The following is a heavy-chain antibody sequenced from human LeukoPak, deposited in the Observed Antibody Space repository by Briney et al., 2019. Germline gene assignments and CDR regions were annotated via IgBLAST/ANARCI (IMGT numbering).Heavy chain of an antibody. CDR1: GFTFSSYA. J-gene: IGHJ4*02. CDR3: AREEGLVLDY. CDR2: ISYDGSNK. Sequence: GGSLRLSCAASGFTFSSYAMHWVRQAPGKGLEGVAVISYDGSNKYYADSVKARFTISRDYSKNTLYLQMNSLRAEDTAVYYCAREEGLVLDYWGQGTLVTVSS. V-gene: IGHV3-30-3*01. D-gene: IGHD2-8*02.